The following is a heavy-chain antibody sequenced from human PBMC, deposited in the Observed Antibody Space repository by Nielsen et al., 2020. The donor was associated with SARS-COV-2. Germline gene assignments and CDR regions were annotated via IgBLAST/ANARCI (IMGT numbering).Heavy chain of an antibody. CDR1: GGSISTSSHS. V-gene: IGHV4-39*01. Sequence: SETLSHTCTVSGGSISTSSHSWGWIRQPPGKGLEWIGTIYSSGTTYYGPSLRSRVTISIDRFKNRFSLRLSSVTAADTATYYCATPFFSGNFPGDPFDSWGQGTLVTVSS. D-gene: IGHD1-26*01. CDR3: ATPFFSGNFPGDPFDS. CDR2: IYSSGTT. J-gene: IGHJ4*02.